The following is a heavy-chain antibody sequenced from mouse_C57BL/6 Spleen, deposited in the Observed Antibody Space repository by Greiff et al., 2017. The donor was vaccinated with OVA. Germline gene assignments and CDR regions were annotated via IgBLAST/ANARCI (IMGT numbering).Heavy chain of an antibody. CDR1: GYTFTDYE. CDR3: TRDDYGGFAY. Sequence: VQLQESGAELVRPGASVTLSCKASGYTFTDYEMHWVKQTPVHGLEWIGAIDPDTGGTAYNQKFKGKAILTADKSSSTAYLELRSLTSEDSAVYYCTRDDYGGFAYWGQGTLVTVSA. J-gene: IGHJ3*01. CDR2: IDPDTGGT. V-gene: IGHV1-15*01. D-gene: IGHD2-4*01.